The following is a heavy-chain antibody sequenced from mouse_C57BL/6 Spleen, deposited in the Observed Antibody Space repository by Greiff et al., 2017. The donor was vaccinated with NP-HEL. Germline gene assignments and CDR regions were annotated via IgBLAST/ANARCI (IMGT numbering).Heavy chain of an antibody. CDR1: GFTFSDYY. J-gene: IGHJ1*03. Sequence: EVKLMESEGGLVQPGSSMKLSCTASGFTFSDYYMAWVRQVPEKGLEWVANINYDGSSTYYLDSLKSRFIISRDNAKNILYLQMSSLKSEDTATYYCAREDTTVVDWYFDVWGTGTTVTVSS. V-gene: IGHV5-16*01. CDR2: INYDGSST. D-gene: IGHD1-1*01. CDR3: AREDTTVVDWYFDV.